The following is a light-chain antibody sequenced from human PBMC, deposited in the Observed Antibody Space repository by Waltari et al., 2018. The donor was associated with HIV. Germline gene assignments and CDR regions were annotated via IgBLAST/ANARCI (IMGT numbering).Light chain of an antibody. Sequence: QSVLTQPPSVSGAPGQRVTISCTGRSSNIGAGYAVHGYQQLPGTAPKLLIFGNNNRPSGVPDRFSGSKSGTSASLAITGLQAEDEADYYCQSYDSSLSGWVFGGGTKLTVL. CDR2: GNN. CDR1: SSNIGAGYA. V-gene: IGLV1-40*01. J-gene: IGLJ3*02. CDR3: QSYDSSLSGWV.